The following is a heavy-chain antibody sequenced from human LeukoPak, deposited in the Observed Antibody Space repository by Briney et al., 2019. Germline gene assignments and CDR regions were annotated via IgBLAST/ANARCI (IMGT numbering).Heavy chain of an antibody. D-gene: IGHD6-19*01. CDR2: ISAYNGNT. CDR3: ARERIAVAGEYYHYGMDV. J-gene: IGHJ6*02. V-gene: IGHV1-18*01. CDR1: GYTFTSYG. Sequence: ASVKVSCKASGYTFTSYGISWVRQAPGQGLEWMGWISAYNGNTNYAQKLQGRVTMTTDTPTSTAYMELRSLRSDDTAVYYCARERIAVAGEYYHYGMDVWGQGTTVTVSS.